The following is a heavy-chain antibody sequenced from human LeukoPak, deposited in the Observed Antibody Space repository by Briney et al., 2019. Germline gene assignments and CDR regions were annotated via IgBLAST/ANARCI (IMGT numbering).Heavy chain of an antibody. Sequence: ASVKVSCKASGYTSTNSAMHWVRQAPGQRLEWMGWINAGNGNTRYSQKFQGRVTITRDTSASTAYMELSSLRSQDAAVYYCARDGGYCGSTSCYAAFDIWGQGTMVTVSS. CDR3: ARDGGYCGSTSCYAAFDI. D-gene: IGHD2-2*01. J-gene: IGHJ3*02. V-gene: IGHV1-3*01. CDR2: INAGNGNT. CDR1: GYTSTNSA.